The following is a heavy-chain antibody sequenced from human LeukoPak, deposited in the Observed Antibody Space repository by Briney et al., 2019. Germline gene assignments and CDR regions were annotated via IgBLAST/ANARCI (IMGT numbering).Heavy chain of an antibody. J-gene: IGHJ4*02. CDR3: AFRSDYYDSSGYQTNDY. Sequence: PSETLSLTRAVYGGSFSGYYWSWIRQPPGKGLEWIGEINHSGSTNYNPSLKSRVTISVDTSKNQFSLKLSSVTAADTAVYYCAFRSDYYDSSGYQTNDYWGQGTLVTVSS. CDR2: INHSGST. D-gene: IGHD3-22*01. CDR1: GGSFSGYY. V-gene: IGHV4-34*01.